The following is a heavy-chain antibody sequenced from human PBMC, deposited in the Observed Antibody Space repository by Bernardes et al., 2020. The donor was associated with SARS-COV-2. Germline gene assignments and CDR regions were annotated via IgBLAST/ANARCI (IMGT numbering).Heavy chain of an antibody. CDR3: VRDGDILLMPYGMDV. CDR2: ISSGSTYK. V-gene: IGHV3-21*01. Sequence: GGSLRLSCAASGFSFSNSNMNWVRQAPGKGLEWVASISSGSTYKHYAGSVKGRFTISRDNAKNSLFLQMNSLRVEDTAVYYCVRDGDILLMPYGMDVWGQGTTVIVSS. CDR1: GFSFSNSN. D-gene: IGHD2-8*01. J-gene: IGHJ6*02.